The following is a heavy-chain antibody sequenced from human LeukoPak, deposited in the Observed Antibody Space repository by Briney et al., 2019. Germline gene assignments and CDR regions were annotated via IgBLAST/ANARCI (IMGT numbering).Heavy chain of an antibody. CDR2: ISGSASST. V-gene: IGHV3-23*01. J-gene: IGHJ6*04. D-gene: IGHD3-10*02. CDR1: GFTFSSYA. Sequence: PGGSLRLSCAASGFTFSSYAMSWVRQAPGKGLEWVSAISGSASSTYHADSVKGRFTVSRDNAKNSLYLQMNSLRAEDMAVYYCAELGITMIGGVWGKGTTVTISS. CDR3: AELGITMIGGV.